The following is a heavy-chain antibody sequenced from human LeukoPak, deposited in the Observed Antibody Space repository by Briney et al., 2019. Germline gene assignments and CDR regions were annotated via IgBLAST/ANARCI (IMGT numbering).Heavy chain of an antibody. CDR1: GSSISSGYY. Sequence: HPSETLSLTCTVSGSSISSGYYWGWIRQPPGKGLEWIGSIYHSGSTYYNPSLKSRVTISVDTSKNQFSLKLSSVTAADTAVYYCARDLYSGTYDTRLDYWGQGTLVTVSS. V-gene: IGHV4-38-2*02. CDR2: IYHSGST. J-gene: IGHJ4*02. D-gene: IGHD1-26*01. CDR3: ARDLYSGTYDTRLDY.